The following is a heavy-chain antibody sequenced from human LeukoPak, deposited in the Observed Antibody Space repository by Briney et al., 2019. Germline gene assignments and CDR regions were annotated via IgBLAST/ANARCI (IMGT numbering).Heavy chain of an antibody. J-gene: IGHJ6*03. D-gene: IGHD3-3*01. Sequence: ASVKVSCKASGYTFTGYYMHWVRQAPGQGLEWMGWINPNSGGTNYAQKFQGRVTMTRDTSISTAYMELSRLRSDDTAVYYCARDLYYDFWSGYTNLTPPAYYYYYMDVWGKGTTVTVSS. CDR1: GYTFTGYY. CDR2: INPNSGGT. V-gene: IGHV1-2*02. CDR3: ARDLYYDFWSGYTNLTPPAYYYYYMDV.